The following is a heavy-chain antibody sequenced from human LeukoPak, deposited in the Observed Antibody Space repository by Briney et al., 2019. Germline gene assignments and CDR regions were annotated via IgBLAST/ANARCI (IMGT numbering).Heavy chain of an antibody. D-gene: IGHD1-1*01. J-gene: IGHJ4*02. CDR3: ARAPPGTTGTTRTPLGY. V-gene: IGHV3-23*01. Sequence: QPGGSLRLSCAASGFTFSSYAMSWVRQAPGKGLEWVSAISGSGGSTYYADSVKGRFTISRDNSKNTLYLQMNSLRAEDTAVYYCARAPPGTTGTTRTPLGYWGQGTLVTVSS. CDR1: GFTFSSYA. CDR2: ISGSGGST.